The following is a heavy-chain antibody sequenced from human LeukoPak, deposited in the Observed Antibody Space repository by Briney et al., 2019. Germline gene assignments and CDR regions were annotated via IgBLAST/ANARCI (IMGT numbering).Heavy chain of an antibody. CDR2: IIPILGIA. J-gene: IGHJ6*02. Sequence: KVSCKASGGTFSSCAISWVRQAPGQGLEWMGRIIPILGIANYAQKFQGRVTITADKSTSTAYMELSSLRSEDTAVYYCARSRNYDSGGYYDYYYYGMDVWGQGTTVTVSS. CDR3: ARSRNYDSGGYYDYYYYGMDV. CDR1: GGTFSSCA. V-gene: IGHV1-69*04. D-gene: IGHD3-22*01.